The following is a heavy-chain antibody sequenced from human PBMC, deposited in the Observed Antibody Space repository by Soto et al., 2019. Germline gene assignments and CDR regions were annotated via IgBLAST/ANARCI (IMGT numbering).Heavy chain of an antibody. V-gene: IGHV3-7*01. Sequence: GGSLRLSCAASGFTFSSYWMSWVRQAPGKGLEWVANIKQDGSEKYYVDSVKGRFTISRDNAKNSLYLQMNSLRAEDTAVYYCARGKLPLYCSGGSCHDAFEIWGQGTMVTGSS. CDR3: ARGKLPLYCSGGSCHDAFEI. CDR1: GFTFSSYW. J-gene: IGHJ3*02. CDR2: IKQDGSEK. D-gene: IGHD2-15*01.